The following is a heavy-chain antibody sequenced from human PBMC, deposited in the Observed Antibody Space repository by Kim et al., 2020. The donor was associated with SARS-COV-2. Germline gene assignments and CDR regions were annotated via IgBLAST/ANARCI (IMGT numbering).Heavy chain of an antibody. D-gene: IGHD3-22*01. CDR3: ARVQSFYYDRSGYKY. CDR2: INTNTGNP. CDR1: GYSFTRHA. Sequence: ASVKVSCKASGYSFTRHAMNWVRQAPGQGLEWMGWINTNTGNPTYAQGFTGRFVFSLDTSVSTAYLQISSLKAEDTAVYYCARVQSFYYDRSGYKYWGQGTLVTVSS. V-gene: IGHV7-4-1*02. J-gene: IGHJ4*02.